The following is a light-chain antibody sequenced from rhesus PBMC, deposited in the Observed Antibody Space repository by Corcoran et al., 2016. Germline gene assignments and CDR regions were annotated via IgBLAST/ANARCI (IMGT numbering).Light chain of an antibody. J-gene: IGKJ2*01. CDR2: YAN. V-gene: IGKV1-32*03. Sequence: DIQMSQSPSSLSASVGDRVTITCRASQGISSYLNWSQQKPGQAPKHLIYYANNLPSGVPSMFTGSGSGTDYTLTISSLQPEDVATYDCQQGYSAPYSFGQGTKVEI. CDR1: QGISSY. CDR3: QQGYSAPYS.